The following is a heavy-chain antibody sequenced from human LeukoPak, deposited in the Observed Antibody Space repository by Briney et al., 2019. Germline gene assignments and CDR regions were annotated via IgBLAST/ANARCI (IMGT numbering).Heavy chain of an antibody. CDR3: ARAYCSSTSCYTAGY. CDR1: GYTFTGYY. CDR2: INPNSGGT. D-gene: IGHD2-2*02. V-gene: IGHV1-2*02. J-gene: IGHJ4*02. Sequence: GASVQVSCKASGYTFTGYYMHWVRQAPGQGLEWMGWINPNSGGTNYAQKFQDRVTMTRDTSISTAYMELSRLRSDDTAVYYCARAYCSSTSCYTAGYWGQGTLVTVSS.